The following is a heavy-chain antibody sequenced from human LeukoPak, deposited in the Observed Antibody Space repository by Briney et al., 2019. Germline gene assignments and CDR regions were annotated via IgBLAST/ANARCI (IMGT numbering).Heavy chain of an antibody. V-gene: IGHV3-30*04. CDR3: ARDNRGVISLAVPAAAIDC. CDR2: ISYHGSDK. Sequence: GGSLRLSCAASGFTFNSYTMHWVRQAPGKGLEWVALISYHGSDKYYSDSVKGRFTISRDNSKNTLSLHMNSLRPEDTAVYYCARDNRGVISLAVPAAAIDCWGQGTLVTISS. D-gene: IGHD2-2*01. CDR1: GFTFNSYT. J-gene: IGHJ4*02.